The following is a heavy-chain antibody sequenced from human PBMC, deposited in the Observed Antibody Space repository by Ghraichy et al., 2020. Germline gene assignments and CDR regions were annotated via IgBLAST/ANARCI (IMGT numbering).Heavy chain of an antibody. CDR2: IYYSGST. J-gene: IGHJ6*02. CDR1: GGSISSSSYY. CDR3: ARHDRGLYYDILTGYRPDYYYGMDV. V-gene: IGHV4-39*01. Sequence: SETLSLTCTVSGGSISSSSYYWGWIRQPPGKGLEWIGSIYYSGSTYYNPSLKSRVTISVDTSKNQFSLKLSSVTAADTAVYYCARHDRGLYYDILTGYRPDYYYGMDVWGHGTTVTVSS. D-gene: IGHD3-9*01.